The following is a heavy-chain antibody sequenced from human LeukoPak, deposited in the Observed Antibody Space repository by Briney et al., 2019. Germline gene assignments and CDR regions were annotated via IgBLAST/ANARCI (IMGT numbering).Heavy chain of an antibody. CDR1: AFTFGDHY. J-gene: IGHJ4*02. CDR2: IRIKANSYTT. D-gene: IGHD3-9*01. Sequence: PGGSLRLSCAASAFTFGDHYMDWLRQAPEKGLEWVGRIRIKANSYTTEYAASVKGRFTISRDDSKNSLYLQMNSLKTEDTAVYYCARVRYYLDYWGQGTLVTVSS. V-gene: IGHV3-72*01. CDR3: ARVRYYLDY.